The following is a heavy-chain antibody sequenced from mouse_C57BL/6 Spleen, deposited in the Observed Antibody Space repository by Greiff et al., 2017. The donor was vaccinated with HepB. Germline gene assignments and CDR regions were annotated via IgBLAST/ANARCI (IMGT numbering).Heavy chain of an antibody. CDR2: IYPGSGST. CDR3: AGMYYGSSSPYAMDY. D-gene: IGHD1-1*01. CDR1: GYTFTSYW. V-gene: IGHV1-55*01. Sequence: VQLQQSGAELVKPGASVKMSCKASGYTFTSYWITWVKQRPGQGLEWIGDIYPGSGSTNYNEKFKSKATLTVDTSSSTAYMQLSSLTSEDSAVYYCAGMYYGSSSPYAMDYWGQGTSVTVSS. J-gene: IGHJ4*01.